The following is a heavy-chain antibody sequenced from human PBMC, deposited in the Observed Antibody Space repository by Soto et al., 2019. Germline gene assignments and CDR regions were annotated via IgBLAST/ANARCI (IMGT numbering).Heavy chain of an antibody. Sequence: VGSLRLSCAASGFTFSSYAMSWVRQAPGKGLEWVSAISGSGGSTYYADSVKGRFTISRDNSKNTLYLQMNSLRAEDTAVYYCAKSRLGVEVAGTGFDYWGQGTLVTVSS. J-gene: IGHJ4*02. D-gene: IGHD6-19*01. CDR1: GFTFSSYA. CDR3: AKSRLGVEVAGTGFDY. V-gene: IGHV3-23*01. CDR2: ISGSGGST.